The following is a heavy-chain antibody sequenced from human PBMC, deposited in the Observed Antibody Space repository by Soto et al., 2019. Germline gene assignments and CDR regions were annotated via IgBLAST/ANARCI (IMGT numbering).Heavy chain of an antibody. CDR2: ISGSGGST. CDR1: GFNFSSYA. Sequence: PGGSLRLSCAASGFNFSSYAMSWVRQAPGKGLEWVSAISGSGGSTYYADSVKGRFTISRDNSKNTLYLQMNSLRAEDTAVYYCAAANYYDSSGYFVGGAFDIWGQGTLVTVSS. CDR3: AAANYYDSSGYFVGGAFDI. J-gene: IGHJ4*02. D-gene: IGHD3-22*01. V-gene: IGHV3-23*01.